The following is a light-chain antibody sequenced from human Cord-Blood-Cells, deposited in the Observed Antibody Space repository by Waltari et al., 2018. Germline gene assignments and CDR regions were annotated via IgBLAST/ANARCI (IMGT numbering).Light chain of an antibody. J-gene: IGKJ5*01. CDR3: QQRSNWPIT. V-gene: IGKV3-11*01. Sequence: EIVLTQSPATLSLSPGARATLSCMASQSVSSYLTWYQQKPGQAPRLLIYDASNRATGMPAKFSGSGSGTDFTRTISSLEPEDFAVYYCQQRSNWPITCGQGTRLEMK. CDR2: DAS. CDR1: QSVSSY.